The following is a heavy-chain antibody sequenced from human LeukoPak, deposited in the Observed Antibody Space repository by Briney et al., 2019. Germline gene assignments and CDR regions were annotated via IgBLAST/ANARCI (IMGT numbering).Heavy chain of an antibody. J-gene: IGHJ4*02. CDR3: TTEWFGELDRRGFDY. CDR1: GFTFSNAW. Sequence: GGSLRLSCAASGFTFSNAWMSWVRQAPGKGREWVGRIKSKTDGGTTDYAAPVKGRFTISRDDSKNTLYLQMNSLKTEDTAVYYCTTEWFGELDRRGFDYWGQGTLVTVSS. CDR2: IKSKTDGGTT. D-gene: IGHD3-10*01. V-gene: IGHV3-15*01.